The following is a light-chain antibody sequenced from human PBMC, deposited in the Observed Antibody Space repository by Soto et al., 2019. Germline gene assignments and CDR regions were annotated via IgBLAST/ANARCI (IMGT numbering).Light chain of an antibody. CDR1: QSVSSSY. J-gene: IGKJ4*01. Sequence: EIVLTQSPGTLSLSPGERATLSCRASQSVSSSYLAWYQQKPGQAPRLLIYGAYSRATGIQDRFSGSGSGTEFTLTIRGLQSEDFATYYCQQYNNWPVTFGGGTKVDIK. CDR3: QQYNNWPVT. V-gene: IGKV3-20*01. CDR2: GAY.